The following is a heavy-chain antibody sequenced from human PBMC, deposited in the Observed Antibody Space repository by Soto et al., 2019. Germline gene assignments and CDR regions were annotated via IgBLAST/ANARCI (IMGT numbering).Heavy chain of an antibody. D-gene: IGHD6-13*01. CDR3: ARDGRIAAAGRLYYYYYGMDV. J-gene: IGHJ6*02. Sequence: APVKVSCKASGYTFTSYDINWVRQATGQGLEWMGWMNPNSGNTGYAQKFQGRVTMTRNTSISTAYMELSSLRSEDTAVYYCARDGRIAAAGRLYYYYYGMDVWGQGTTVTVSS. CDR1: GYTFTSYD. CDR2: MNPNSGNT. V-gene: IGHV1-8*01.